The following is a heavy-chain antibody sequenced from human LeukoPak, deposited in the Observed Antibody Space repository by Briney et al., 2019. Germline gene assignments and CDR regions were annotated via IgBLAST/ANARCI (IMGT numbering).Heavy chain of an antibody. J-gene: IGHJ4*02. CDR1: GGSISSSNW. V-gene: IGHV4-4*02. D-gene: IGHD5-18*01. Sequence: SETLSLTCAVSGGSISSSNWCSWVRQPPGKGLEWIEEIYHSGSTNYNPSLKSRVTISVDKSKNQFSLKLSSVTAADTALYYCARGPTAMATVYWGQGTLVTVSS. CDR2: IYHSGST. CDR3: ARGPTAMATVY.